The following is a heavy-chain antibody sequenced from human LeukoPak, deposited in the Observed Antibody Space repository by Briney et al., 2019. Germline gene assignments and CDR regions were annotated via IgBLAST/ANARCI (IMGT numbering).Heavy chain of an antibody. Sequence: ASVKVSCKASGYTFTGYYMHWVRQAPGQGLEWMGWINPNSGGTNYAQKFQGRVTMTRDTSISTAYMERSRLRSDHTAVYYCARVATMVRGVINQLLGYWGQGTLVTVSS. V-gene: IGHV1-2*02. J-gene: IGHJ4*02. CDR3: ARVATMVRGVINQLLGY. D-gene: IGHD3-10*01. CDR2: INPNSGGT. CDR1: GYTFTGYY.